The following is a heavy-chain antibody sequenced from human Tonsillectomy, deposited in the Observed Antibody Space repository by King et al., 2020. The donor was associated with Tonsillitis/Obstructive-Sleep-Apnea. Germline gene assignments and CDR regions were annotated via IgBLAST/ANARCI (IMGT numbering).Heavy chain of an antibody. J-gene: IGHJ6*03. D-gene: IGHD5-18*01. CDR2: INHSGST. V-gene: IGHV4-34*01. Sequence: VQLPQWGAGLLKPSETLSLTCAVYGGSFSGYYWSWLRQPPGKGLEWIGEINHSGSTNYNPSLKSRVTISVDTSKNQFSLKLSSVTAADTAVYYCARGGDSYGPYYYYYMDVWGKGTTVTVSS. CDR3: ARGGDSYGPYYYYYMDV. CDR1: GGSFSGYY.